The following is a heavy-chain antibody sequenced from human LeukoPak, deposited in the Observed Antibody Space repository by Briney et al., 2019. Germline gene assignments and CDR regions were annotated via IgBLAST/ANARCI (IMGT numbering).Heavy chain of an antibody. Sequence: SETLSLTCTVSGYSINSGFYWGWIRQPPGKGLEWIGSIYHSGNTYYNPSLKSRVIISVDTSKNQFSLKLSSVTAADTAVYYCARDYYGESKWGQGTLVTVSS. CDR1: GYSINSGFY. D-gene: IGHD3-10*01. CDR2: IYHSGNT. J-gene: IGHJ4*02. V-gene: IGHV4-38-2*02. CDR3: ARDYYGESK.